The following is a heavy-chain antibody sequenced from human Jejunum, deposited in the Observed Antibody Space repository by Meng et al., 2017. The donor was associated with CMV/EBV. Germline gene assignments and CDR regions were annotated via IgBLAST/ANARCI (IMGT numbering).Heavy chain of an antibody. D-gene: IGHD1-26*01. CDR2: ISYDGRRT. J-gene: IGHJ4*02. CDR3: ATYMYSYGDF. Sequence: CATSGFSLGTYMLPWVRQAPGKGLEWVALISYDGRRTVYVDSVRGRFTVSKDISRNTLYLQMENLRPEDAAVYYCATYMYSYGDFWGQGTLVTVSS. CDR1: GFSLGTYM. V-gene: IGHV3-30*04.